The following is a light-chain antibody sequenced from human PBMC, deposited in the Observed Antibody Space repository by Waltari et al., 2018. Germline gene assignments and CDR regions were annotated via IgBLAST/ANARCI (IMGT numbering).Light chain of an antibody. CDR3: CSYAGSYVV. J-gene: IGLJ2*01. Sequence: QSALTQPRSVSGSPGQSVTISCTGTSSDLGSYNIASWYQQYPGKVAKLMIYDVSKRPSGVPDRFSGSKSGNTASLTISGLQAEDEADYYCCSYAGSYVVFGGGTKLTVL. V-gene: IGLV2-11*01. CDR2: DVS. CDR1: SSDLGSYNI.